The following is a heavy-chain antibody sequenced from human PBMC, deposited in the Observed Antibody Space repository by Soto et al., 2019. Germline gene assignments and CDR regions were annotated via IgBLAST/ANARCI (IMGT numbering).Heavy chain of an antibody. V-gene: IGHV4-39*01. CDR2: IYYSGST. CDR1: GGSISSSSYY. J-gene: IGHJ4*02. Sequence: PSETLSLTCTVSGGSISSSSYYWGWIRQPSGKGLEWIGSIYYSGSTYYNPSLKSRVTISVDTSKNQFSLKLSSVTAADTAVYYCARLVPPTVAYDYWGQGTLVT. D-gene: IGHD4-17*01. CDR3: ARLVPPTVAYDY.